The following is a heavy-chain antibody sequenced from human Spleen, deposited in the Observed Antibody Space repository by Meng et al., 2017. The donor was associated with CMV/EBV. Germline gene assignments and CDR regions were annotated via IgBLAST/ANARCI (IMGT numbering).Heavy chain of an antibody. V-gene: IGHV3-30*18. D-gene: IGHD3-22*01. Sequence: SGSTFSTYGMHWVRQAPGKGLEWMAFLSSDGSNKYYADSVKGRFTISRDNSKNTLYLQMNSLRAEDTAVYYCAKGMTYYDGSGEIDYWGQGTLVTVSS. CDR2: LSSDGSNK. J-gene: IGHJ4*02. CDR1: GSTFSTYG. CDR3: AKGMTYYDGSGEIDY.